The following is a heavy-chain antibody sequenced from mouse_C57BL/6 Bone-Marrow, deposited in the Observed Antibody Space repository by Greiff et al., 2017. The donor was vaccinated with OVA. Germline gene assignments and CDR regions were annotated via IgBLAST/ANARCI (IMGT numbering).Heavy chain of an antibody. CDR2: IYPGDGDT. D-gene: IGHD1-1*01. V-gene: IGHV1-82*01. Sequence: VQLQESGPELVKPGASVKISCKASGYAFSSSWMNWVKQRPGKGLEWIGRIYPGDGDTNYNGKFKGKATLTADKSTSTAYMQLSSLTSEDSAVYFCARSGDNTTIVEAMDYWGQGTSVTVSS. CDR3: ARSGDNTTIVEAMDY. CDR1: GYAFSSSW. J-gene: IGHJ4*01.